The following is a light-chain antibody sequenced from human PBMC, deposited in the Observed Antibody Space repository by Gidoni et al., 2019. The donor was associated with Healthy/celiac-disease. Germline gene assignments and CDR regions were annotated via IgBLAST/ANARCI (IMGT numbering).Light chain of an antibody. J-gene: IGKJ2*01. CDR3: QQYYSTQYT. CDR1: QSVLYSSNNKNY. V-gene: IGKV4-1*01. Sequence: DIVMTQSPDSLAGSLGERATINCKSSQSVLYSSNNKNYLAWYQQKPGQPPKLLIYWASTRESGVPDRFSGSGSGTDFTLTISSLQAEDVAVYYCQQYYSTQYTFXXXTKLEIK. CDR2: WAS.